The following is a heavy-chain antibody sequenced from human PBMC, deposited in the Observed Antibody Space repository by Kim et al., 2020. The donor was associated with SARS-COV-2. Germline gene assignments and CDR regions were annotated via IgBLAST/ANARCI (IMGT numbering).Heavy chain of an antibody. CDR3: ARVGDSSGYYSYYFDY. Sequence: SVKGLCTNARDNAKNSLYLQMNSLRAEDTAVYYCARVGDSSGYYSYYFDYWGQGTLVTVSS. D-gene: IGHD3-22*01. J-gene: IGHJ4*02. V-gene: IGHV3-11*01.